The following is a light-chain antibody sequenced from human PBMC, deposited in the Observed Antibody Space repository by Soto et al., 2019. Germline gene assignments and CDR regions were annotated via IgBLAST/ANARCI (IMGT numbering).Light chain of an antibody. Sequence: QSALTQPRSVSGSPGQSVTISCTGTSSDVGGYNYVSWYQHHPGTAPKLMIYDVSKRPSGVPDRFSGSKSGNTASLTISGLQAEDEAEYYCCSYAGIYHWVFGGGTKVTVL. CDR3: CSYAGIYHWV. CDR1: SSDVGGYNY. V-gene: IGLV2-11*01. J-gene: IGLJ3*02. CDR2: DVS.